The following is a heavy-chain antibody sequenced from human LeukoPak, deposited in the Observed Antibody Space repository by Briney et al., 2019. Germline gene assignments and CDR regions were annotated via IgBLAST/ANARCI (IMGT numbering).Heavy chain of an antibody. CDR1: GGSISSYY. J-gene: IGHJ4*02. V-gene: IGHV4-59*01. CDR3: ARDLLPTVVNKYFDY. D-gene: IGHD4-23*01. Sequence: SETLSLTCTVSGGSISSYYWSWIRQPPGKGLEWIGYIYYSGSTNYNPSLKSRVTISVDTSKNQFSLKLSSVTAADTAVYYCARDLLPTVVNKYFDYWGQGTLVTVSS. CDR2: IYYSGST.